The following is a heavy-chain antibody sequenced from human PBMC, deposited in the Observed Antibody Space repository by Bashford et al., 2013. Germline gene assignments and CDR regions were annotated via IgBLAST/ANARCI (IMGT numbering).Heavy chain of an antibody. CDR3: AREWGGVYSSSWYYFDY. V-gene: IGHV1-18*01. J-gene: IGHJ4*02. CDR2: ISAYNGNT. CDR1: GYTFTSYG. D-gene: IGHD6-13*01. Sequence: ASVKVSCKASGYTFTSYGISWVRQAPGQGLEWMGWISAYNGNTNYAQKLQGRVTMTTDTSTSTAYMELRSLRSDDTAVYYCAREWGGVYSSSWYYFDYWGQGTLVTVSS.